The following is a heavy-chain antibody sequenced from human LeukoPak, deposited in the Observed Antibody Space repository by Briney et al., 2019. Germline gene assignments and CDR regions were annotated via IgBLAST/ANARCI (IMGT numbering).Heavy chain of an antibody. V-gene: IGHV4-59*08. CDR3: ARLKLGAYFDL. J-gene: IGHJ2*01. CDR1: GASVSSDY. CDR2: VYNSGDT. D-gene: IGHD3-16*01. Sequence: SETLSLTCTVSGASVSSDYWSWIRQSPGKGLEWVGYVYNSGDTGKNPSLKSRVTILLDTSKNQCSLKLTSVSAADTAVYYCARLKLGAYFDLWGRGTLVTVSS.